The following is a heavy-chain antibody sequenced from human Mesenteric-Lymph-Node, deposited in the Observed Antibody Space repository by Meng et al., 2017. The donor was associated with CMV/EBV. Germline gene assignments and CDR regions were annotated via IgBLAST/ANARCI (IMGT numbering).Heavy chain of an antibody. CDR1: GSFSAYY. CDR2: INHSGST. J-gene: IGHJ5*02. Sequence: GSFSAYYWSWIRQPPGKGLEWIGEINHSGSTNYNPSLKSRVTISVDTSKNQFSLKLSSVTAADTAVYYCARGLYCSSTSCYTRPFDPWGQGTLVTVSS. D-gene: IGHD2-2*02. V-gene: IGHV4-34*01. CDR3: ARGLYCSSTSCYTRPFDP.